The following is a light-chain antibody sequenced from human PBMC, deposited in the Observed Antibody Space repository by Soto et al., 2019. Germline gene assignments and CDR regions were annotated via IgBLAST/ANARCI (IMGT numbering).Light chain of an antibody. CDR1: QSIRSY. Sequence: DIALTQSPATLSLSPGETATLSCRASQSIRSYLAWFRQKPGQAPRLLIYDASFRATGIPGRISGSGSGTDFTLTISSLEPEDFAVYFCQQRAAWPLTSGQGTRLEMK. CDR3: QQRAAWPLT. CDR2: DAS. J-gene: IGKJ5*01. V-gene: IGKV3-11*01.